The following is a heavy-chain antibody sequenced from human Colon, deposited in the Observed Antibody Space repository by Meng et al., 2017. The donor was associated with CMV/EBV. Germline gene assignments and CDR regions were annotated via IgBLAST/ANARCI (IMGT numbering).Heavy chain of an antibody. CDR2: IYYTGTT. Sequence: SETLSLTCSVPGGSISSYYWSWIRQPPGKGLGWIGNIYYTGTTNYNPSLKSRVTISVDTPNNHFYLKLNFLTATDTALYYCAREGGYTDGLDYWGQGILVTVSS. J-gene: IGHJ4*02. D-gene: IGHD5-18*01. CDR1: GGSISSYY. V-gene: IGHV4-59*13. CDR3: AREGGYTDGLDY.